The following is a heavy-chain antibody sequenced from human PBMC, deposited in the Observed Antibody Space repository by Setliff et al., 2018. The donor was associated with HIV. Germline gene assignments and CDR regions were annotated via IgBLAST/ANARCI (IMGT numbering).Heavy chain of an antibody. J-gene: IGHJ6*03. CDR3: ARGTTATDYYYYMDV. Sequence: ASVKVSCKASGYTFTNYYMHWVQQAPGKGLEWMGRVEPQHGETIFAGKFQGRVTITADTSTDTAYMELSSLRSEDTAVYFCARGTTATDYYYYMDVWGKCTSVTVSS. D-gene: IGHD4-17*01. V-gene: IGHV1-69-2*01. CDR1: GYTFTNYY. CDR2: VEPQHGET.